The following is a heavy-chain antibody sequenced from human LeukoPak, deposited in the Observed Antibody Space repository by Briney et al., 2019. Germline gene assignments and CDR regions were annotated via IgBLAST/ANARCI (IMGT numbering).Heavy chain of an antibody. CDR2: FYHTGST. Sequence: PSETLSLTCAVSGYSFSSGYYWGWIRQPPWKGVEWIGSFYHTGSTYYNPSLKSRVTISIDTSKNQFSLKLSSVTAADTAVYYCARHWGATGFDSWGQGTLVTVSS. J-gene: IGHJ4*02. V-gene: IGHV4-38-2*01. CDR1: GYSFSSGYY. CDR3: ARHWGATGFDS. D-gene: IGHD3-16*01.